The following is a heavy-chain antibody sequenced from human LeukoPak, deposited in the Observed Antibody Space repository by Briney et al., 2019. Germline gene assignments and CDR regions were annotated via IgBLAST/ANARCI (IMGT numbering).Heavy chain of an antibody. CDR1: GGSISSYY. J-gene: IGHJ4*02. CDR3: ARAVVEAHFDY. D-gene: IGHD2-15*01. Sequence: PSETLSLTCTVSGGSISSYYWSWIRQPPGKGLEWIGYIYYSGSTNYNPSLKSRVTISVDTSKNQFSLKLTSVTAADTAVYYCARAVVEAHFDYWGQGTLVTVSS. CDR2: IYYSGST. V-gene: IGHV4-59*01.